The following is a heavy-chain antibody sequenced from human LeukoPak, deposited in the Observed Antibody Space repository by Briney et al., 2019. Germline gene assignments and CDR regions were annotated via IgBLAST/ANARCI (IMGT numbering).Heavy chain of an antibody. CDR2: VSANGVST. Sequence: GGSLRLSCAASGFTFGNYPFSWVRQAPGKGLEWVSVVSANGVSTLYANSVKGRFTISRDNFVNTLYLQMSSLRAEDTAVYYCAKDRGYTTGRDFDFWGQGAPVTVSS. CDR1: GFTFGNYP. V-gene: IGHV3-23*01. CDR3: AKDRGYTTGRDFDF. J-gene: IGHJ4*02. D-gene: IGHD3-10*01.